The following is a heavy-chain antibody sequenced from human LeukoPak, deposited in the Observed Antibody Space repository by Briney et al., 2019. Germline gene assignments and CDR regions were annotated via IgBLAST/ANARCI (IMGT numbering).Heavy chain of an antibody. CDR3: AGAYGNYDYGMDV. D-gene: IGHD4-17*01. V-gene: IGHV3-23*01. Sequence: PGGSLRLSCAASGFTFSRYAMSWVRQAPGKGQEWFSAVSVSGGSAYYADSVKGRFTISRDNSKNTLYLQMHSLRAEDTAVYYCAGAYGNYDYGMDVWGQGTTVTVSS. CDR1: GFTFSRYA. CDR2: VSVSGGSA. J-gene: IGHJ6*02.